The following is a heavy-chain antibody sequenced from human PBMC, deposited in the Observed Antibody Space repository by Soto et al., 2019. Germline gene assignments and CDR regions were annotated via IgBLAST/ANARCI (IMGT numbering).Heavy chain of an antibody. Sequence: ASVKVSCKTSGYTFTSYYMHWVRQAPGQGLEWMGMLSPNGISTTYAQKFQDRVTLTRDTATSTLYMELSSLTSEDTAVYYCATLGYSSWYVVGSYYFDYCGQGTLVTVSS. CDR3: ATLGYSSWYVVGSYYFDY. CDR1: GYTFTSYY. J-gene: IGHJ4*02. D-gene: IGHD6-13*01. V-gene: IGHV1-46*03. CDR2: LSPNGIST.